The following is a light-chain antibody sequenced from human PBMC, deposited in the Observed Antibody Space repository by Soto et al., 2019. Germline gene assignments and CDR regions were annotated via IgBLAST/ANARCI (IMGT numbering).Light chain of an antibody. V-gene: IGKV3-15*01. CDR3: QQYYNWPQYT. CDR2: GAS. Sequence: EVVLTQSPATLSVSPGDRATLSCRASQSVSRNLAWYQQKPGQAPRLLIYGASTRATGVPARFSGSGSATEFTLSISSLQSEDFAIYYCQQYYNWPQYTFGQGTKLEIK. J-gene: IGKJ2*01. CDR1: QSVSRN.